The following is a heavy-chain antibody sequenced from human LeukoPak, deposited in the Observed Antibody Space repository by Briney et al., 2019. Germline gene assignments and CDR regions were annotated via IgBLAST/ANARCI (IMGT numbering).Heavy chain of an antibody. CDR2: FDPEDGET. D-gene: IGHD5-18*01. J-gene: IGHJ4*02. V-gene: IGHV1-24*01. CDR3: ATFPLDTAMAEHY. Sequence: ASVKVSCKVSGYTLTELSMHWVRQAPGKGLEWMGGFDPEDGETIYAQRFQGRVTMTEDTSTDTAYMELSSLRSEDTAVYYCATFPLDTAMAEHYWGQGTLVTVSS. CDR1: GYTLTELS.